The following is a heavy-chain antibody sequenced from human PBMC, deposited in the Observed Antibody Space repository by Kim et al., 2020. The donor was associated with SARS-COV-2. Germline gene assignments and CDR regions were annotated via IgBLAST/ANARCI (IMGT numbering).Heavy chain of an antibody. D-gene: IGHD1-1*01. CDR3: ARDPTWNLDSWFDP. J-gene: IGHJ5*02. CDR2: IYTSGST. V-gene: IGHV4-4*07. CDR1: GGSISSYY. Sequence: SETLSLTCTVSGGSISSYYWSWIRQPAGKGLEWIGRIYTSGSTNYNPSLKSRVTMSVDTSKNQFSLKLSSVTAADTAVYYCARDPTWNLDSWFDPWGQGTLVTVSS.